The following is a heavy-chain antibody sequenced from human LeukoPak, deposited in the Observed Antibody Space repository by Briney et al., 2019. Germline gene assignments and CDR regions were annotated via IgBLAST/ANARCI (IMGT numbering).Heavy chain of an antibody. CDR2: IWYDGSNK. Sequence: GGSLRLSCAASGLTFSSYGMHWVRQAPGKGLEWVAVIWYDGSNKYYADSVKGRFTISRDNSKNTLYLQMNSLRAEDTAVYYCARDSLRGYFDLWGRGTLVTVSS. D-gene: IGHD2-21*01. CDR3: ARDSLRGYFDL. V-gene: IGHV3-33*01. J-gene: IGHJ2*01. CDR1: GLTFSSYG.